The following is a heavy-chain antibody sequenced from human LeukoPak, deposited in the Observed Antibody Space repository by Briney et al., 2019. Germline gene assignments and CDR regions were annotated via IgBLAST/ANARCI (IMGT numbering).Heavy chain of an antibody. V-gene: IGHV4-59*08. Sequence: PSETLSLTCTVSGGSISSYYWSWIRQPPGKGLEWIGYIYYSGSTNYNPSLKSRVTISVDTSKNQFSLKLSSVTAADTAVYYCARRYYYGSGSYRPVDAFDIWGQGTMVTVSS. CDR1: GGSISSYY. CDR2: IYYSGST. D-gene: IGHD3-10*01. J-gene: IGHJ3*02. CDR3: ARRYYYGSGSYRPVDAFDI.